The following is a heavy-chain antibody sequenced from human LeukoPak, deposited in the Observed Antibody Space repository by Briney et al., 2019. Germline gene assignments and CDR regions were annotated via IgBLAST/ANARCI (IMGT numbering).Heavy chain of an antibody. J-gene: IGHJ6*03. Sequence: PGGSLRLSCAASGFTFRSYAMHWVRQAPGKGLEWVAVISYDGSNKYYADSVKGRFTISRDNSKNTLYLQMNSLRTEDTAVYYCARALTRIVVVGYYMDVWGKGTTVTVSS. D-gene: IGHD2-15*01. CDR3: ARALTRIVVVGYYMDV. CDR1: GFTFRSYA. CDR2: ISYDGSNK. V-gene: IGHV3-30*04.